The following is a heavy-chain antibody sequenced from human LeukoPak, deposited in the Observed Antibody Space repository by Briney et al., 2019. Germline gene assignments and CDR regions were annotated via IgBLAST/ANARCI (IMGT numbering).Heavy chain of an antibody. J-gene: IGHJ4*02. Sequence: GGSLRLSCAASGFTFSDTWMHWVRQAPGEGLVWVSRIRSDGSDTRYAESVKGRFTISRDNAKNSLYLQMNSLRAEDTALYYCARGTDYDILTGYFPAYWGQGTLVTVSS. D-gene: IGHD3-9*01. V-gene: IGHV3-74*01. CDR3: ARGTDYDILTGYFPAY. CDR2: IRSDGSDT. CDR1: GFTFSDTW.